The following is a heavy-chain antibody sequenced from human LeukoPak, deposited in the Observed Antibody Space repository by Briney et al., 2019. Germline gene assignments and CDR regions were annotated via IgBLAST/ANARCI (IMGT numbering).Heavy chain of an antibody. Sequence: GASVKVSCKASGYSLTRYCISWVRQAPGQGLEWMGYINTDNGNPKYAQDFPGRVFFTLDASVITTYMELHSLRSDDTAVYYCTIERASGSYVYWGQGTLVSVPS. CDR1: GYSLTRYC. CDR2: INTDNGNP. CDR3: TIERASGSYVY. V-gene: IGHV7-4-1*01. D-gene: IGHD1-26*01. J-gene: IGHJ4*02.